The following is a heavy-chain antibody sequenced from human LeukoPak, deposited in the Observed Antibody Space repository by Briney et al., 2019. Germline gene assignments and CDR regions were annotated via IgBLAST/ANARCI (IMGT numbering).Heavy chain of an antibody. CDR3: AKDRVGWLIRYYFDY. J-gene: IGHJ4*02. Sequence: GRSLRLSCAASGFTFSSYSMNWVRQAPGKGLEWVSSISSSSYIYYADSVKGRFTISRDNSKNTLYLQMNSLRAEDTAVYYCAKDRVGWLIRYYFDYWGQGTLVTVSS. CDR2: ISSSSYI. CDR1: GFTFSSYS. D-gene: IGHD6-19*01. V-gene: IGHV3-21*01.